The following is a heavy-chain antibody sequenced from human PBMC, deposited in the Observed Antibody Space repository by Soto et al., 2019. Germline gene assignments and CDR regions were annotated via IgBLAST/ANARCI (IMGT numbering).Heavy chain of an antibody. J-gene: IGHJ4*02. CDR1: GGSISSSSYY. CDR2: SYYSGNT. Sequence: QLQLQESGPGLVKPSETLSLTCTVSGGSISSSSYYWGWIRQPPGTGLEWIGSSYYSGNTYYNPSLKSRLPVSVDTSRNQSSLKLSSVAAAYTAVYYCARQAYCGGDCDAAWFWGQGTLVTVSS. D-gene: IGHD2-21*02. CDR3: ARQAYCGGDCDAAWF. V-gene: IGHV4-39*01.